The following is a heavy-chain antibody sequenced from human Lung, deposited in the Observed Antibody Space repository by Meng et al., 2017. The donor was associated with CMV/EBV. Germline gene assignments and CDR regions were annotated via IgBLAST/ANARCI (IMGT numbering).Heavy chain of an antibody. CDR2: ISRDRSYI. CDR1: GFTFSSYS. Sequence: ESXKISXAASGFTFSSYSMNWVRQAPGKGLEWVAAISRDRSYIYYADSVKGRFTISRDNSKNTVYLQMNSLRAEDTAVYYCARKPVNDWYLGTGDNWGIDYWGQGTXVTVSS. CDR3: ARKPVNDWYLGTGDNWGIDY. J-gene: IGHJ4*02. V-gene: IGHV3-21*01. D-gene: IGHD1-1*01.